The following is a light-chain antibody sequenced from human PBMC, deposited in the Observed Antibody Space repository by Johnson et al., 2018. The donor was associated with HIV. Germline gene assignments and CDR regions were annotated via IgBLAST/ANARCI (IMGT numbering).Light chain of an antibody. CDR1: SPNIGNNY. J-gene: IGLJ1*01. CDR3: GTWDSSLSAHNYV. CDR2: DNN. Sequence: VLTQPPSVSAAPGQKVTISCSGSSPNIGNNYVSWYQELPGTALKLLIYDNNKRPSGIPDRFSGPKSGTSATLGITGLQTGAEADYYCGTWDSSLSAHNYVFGTGTKVTVL. V-gene: IGLV1-51*01.